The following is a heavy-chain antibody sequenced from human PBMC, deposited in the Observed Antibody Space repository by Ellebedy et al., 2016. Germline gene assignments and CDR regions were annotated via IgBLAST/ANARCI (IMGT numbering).Heavy chain of an antibody. CDR3: ATERGTAVANPDS. CDR1: GGTFSSDA. D-gene: IGHD6-19*01. Sequence: SVKVSCXASGGTFSSDAIRWVRQAPGQGLAWMGGIIPVFGVPYYAQSFQGRVTITADESTSTGYMELSSLTSEDTAVYYCATERGTAVANPDSWGQGTLVTVSS. V-gene: IGHV1-69*13. CDR2: IIPVFGVP. J-gene: IGHJ4*02.